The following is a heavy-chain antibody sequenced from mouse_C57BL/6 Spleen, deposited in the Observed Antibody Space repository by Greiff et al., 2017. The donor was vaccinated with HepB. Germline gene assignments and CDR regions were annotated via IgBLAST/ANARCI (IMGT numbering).Heavy chain of an antibody. CDR3: AKSGDWDGWYFDV. Sequence: VMLVESGPRLVAPSQSLSITCTVSGFSLTSYGVDWVRQPPGKGLEWLGVIWGGGSTNYNSALMSRLSTSKDNYKDQGFLKMNSLQTDDTAMYYCAKSGDWDGWYFDVWGTGTTVTVSS. CDR1: GFSLTSYG. CDR2: IWGGGST. D-gene: IGHD4-1*01. J-gene: IGHJ1*03. V-gene: IGHV2-9*01.